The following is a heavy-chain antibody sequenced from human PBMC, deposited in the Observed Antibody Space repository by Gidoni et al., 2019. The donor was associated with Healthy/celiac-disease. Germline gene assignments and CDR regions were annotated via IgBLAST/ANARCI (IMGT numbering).Heavy chain of an antibody. D-gene: IGHD3-16*02. V-gene: IGHV4-34*01. CDR1: GGSFSGYY. J-gene: IGHJ5*02. CDR2: INHSGST. CDR3: ARGDYDYVWGSYRYKADWFDP. Sequence: QVQLQQWGAGLLKPSETLSLTCAVYGGSFSGYYWSWIRQPPGKGLEWIGEINHSGSTNYNPSLKGRVTISVDTSKNQFSLKLSSVTAADTSVYYCARGDYDYVWGSYRYKADWFDPWGQGTLVTVSS.